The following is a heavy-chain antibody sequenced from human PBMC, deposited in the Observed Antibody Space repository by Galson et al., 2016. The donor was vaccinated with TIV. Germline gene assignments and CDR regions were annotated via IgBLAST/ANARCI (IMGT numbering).Heavy chain of an antibody. D-gene: IGHD3-22*01. CDR2: IYSGGST. Sequence: SLRLSCAASGFSVSSNYMSWVRQAPGKGLEWVSVIYSGGSTHYADSVKGRFTISRDNSKKMLYLQMNSLRAEDTAVYYCARGLGYDSRGYYPGYWGQGTLVTVSS. J-gene: IGHJ4*02. CDR3: ARGLGYDSRGYYPGY. V-gene: IGHV3-66*02. CDR1: GFSVSSNY.